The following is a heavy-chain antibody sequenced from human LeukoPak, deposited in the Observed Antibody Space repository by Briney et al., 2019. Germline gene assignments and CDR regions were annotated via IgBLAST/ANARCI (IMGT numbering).Heavy chain of an antibody. V-gene: IGHV4-39*01. CDR3: ARHSAGGSGRGYFDN. Sequence: WVRQAPGKGLEWIGSIYYDGSTYYSPSLRSRVTISVDTSKNQLSLNLTSVTAADTAIYYCARHSAGGSGRGYFDNWGQGTLVTVSS. CDR2: IYYDGST. D-gene: IGHD3-10*01. J-gene: IGHJ4*02.